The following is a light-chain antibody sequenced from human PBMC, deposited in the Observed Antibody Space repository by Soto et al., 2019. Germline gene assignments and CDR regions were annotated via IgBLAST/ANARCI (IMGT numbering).Light chain of an antibody. CDR3: ATWDSSLTAVV. J-gene: IGLJ2*01. V-gene: IGLV1-51*01. Sequence: QSVLTQPPSVSAAPGQKVTIACSGSSSNIGNNYVSWYQQLPGTAPKLLIYDNNQRASGIPDRFSGSKSGTSATLGITGLQIGDEADYYCATWDSSLTAVVFGGGTKLTVL. CDR1: SSNIGNNY. CDR2: DNN.